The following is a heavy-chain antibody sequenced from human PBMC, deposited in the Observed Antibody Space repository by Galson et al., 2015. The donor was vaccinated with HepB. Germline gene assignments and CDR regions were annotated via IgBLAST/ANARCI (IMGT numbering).Heavy chain of an antibody. Sequence: SLRLSCAASGFTFSSYAMSWVRQAPGKGLEWVTSISGSGDKTYYTDSVKGRFTISRDNSKNTLYLQMNSLRAEDTAVYYCAKTTFWSAYFPFDYWGQGTLVTVSS. CDR2: ISGSGDKT. CDR3: AKTTFWSAYFPFDY. J-gene: IGHJ4*02. CDR1: GFTFSSYA. D-gene: IGHD3-3*01. V-gene: IGHV3-23*01.